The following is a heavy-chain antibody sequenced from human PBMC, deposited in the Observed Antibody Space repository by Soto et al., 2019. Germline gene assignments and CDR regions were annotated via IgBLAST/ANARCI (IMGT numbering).Heavy chain of an antibody. Sequence: SATLSLTCTVSGGSMSSSNWWNWVRQPPGKGLEWIGEAHHSGRTNYNPSLKSRVTISVDKSKNHFSLKLSSVTAADTAVYYCARSEATVLDNWGQGTLVTVSS. CDR2: AHHSGRT. J-gene: IGHJ4*02. CDR3: ARSEATVLDN. V-gene: IGHV4-4*02. CDR1: GGSMSSSNW. D-gene: IGHD4-17*01.